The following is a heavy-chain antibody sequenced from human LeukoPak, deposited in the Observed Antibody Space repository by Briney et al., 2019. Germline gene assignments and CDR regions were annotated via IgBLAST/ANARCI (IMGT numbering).Heavy chain of an antibody. CDR3: ARDRGIVVVTADY. Sequence: PAGSLSLTCAASGFTFSSYGMHWVRQAPGKGLEWVAFIRYDGSNKYYADSVKGRFTISRDNSKNTLYLQMNSLRAEDTAVYYCARDRGIVVVTADYWGQGTLVTVSS. V-gene: IGHV3-30*02. CDR2: IRYDGSNK. CDR1: GFTFSSYG. D-gene: IGHD3-22*01. J-gene: IGHJ4*02.